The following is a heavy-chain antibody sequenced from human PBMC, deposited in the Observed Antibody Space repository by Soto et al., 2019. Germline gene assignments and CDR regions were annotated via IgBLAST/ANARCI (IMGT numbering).Heavy chain of an antibody. CDR3: AKDPPVPDIVVVPAARPDFDF. CDR1: GFTFSSYA. CDR2: ISGSGGST. V-gene: IGHV3-23*01. Sequence: GGSLRLSCAASGFTFSSYAMSWVRQAPGKGLEWVSAISGSGGSTYYADSVKGRFTISRDNSKNTLYLQMNSLRAEDTAVYYCAKDPPVPDIVVVPAARPDFDFWGQGNLVTVSS. J-gene: IGHJ4*02. D-gene: IGHD2-2*01.